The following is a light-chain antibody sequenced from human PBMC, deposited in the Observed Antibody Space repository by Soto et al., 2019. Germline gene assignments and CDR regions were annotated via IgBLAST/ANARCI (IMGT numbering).Light chain of an antibody. CDR2: EVS. CDR3: SSYTSSSTLDV. Sequence: QSALTQPASVSGSPVQSITISCTGTSSDVGGYNYVSWYQQHPGKAPKLMIYEVSNRPSGVSNRFSRSKPGNTASLTISGLEAEDEADDYCSSYTSSSTLDVFGTGTKVTVL. J-gene: IGLJ1*01. CDR1: SSDVGGYNY. V-gene: IGLV2-14*01.